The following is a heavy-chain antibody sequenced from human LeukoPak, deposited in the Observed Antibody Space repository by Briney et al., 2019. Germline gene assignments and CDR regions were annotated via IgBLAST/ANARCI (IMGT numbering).Heavy chain of an antibody. D-gene: IGHD2-8*02. CDR1: GFIFSSHI. V-gene: IGHV3-23*01. J-gene: IGHJ4*02. Sequence: PGGSLRLSCAASGFIFSSHIMTWVRQAPGKGLEWVSALSGDGVKAYYADSVKGRFTISRDNSKNTLYLQMNSLRAEDTAVYHCANGVQPSYWVPGVWGQGTLVTVSS. CDR3: ANGVQPSYWVPGV. CDR2: LSGDGVKA.